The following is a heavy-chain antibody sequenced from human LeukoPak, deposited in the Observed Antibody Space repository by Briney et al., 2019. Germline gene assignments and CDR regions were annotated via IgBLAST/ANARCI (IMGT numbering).Heavy chain of an antibody. CDR2: IIPIFGTA. J-gene: IGHJ3*02. V-gene: IGHV1-69*05. D-gene: IGHD3-22*01. Sequence: SVKVSCKASGGTFSSYAISWVRQAPGQGLEWMGGIIPIFGTANYAQKFQGRVTITTDESTSTAYMELSSLRSEDTAVYYCARTLTHYYDSSGLAFDIWGQGTMVTASS. CDR3: ARTLTHYYDSSGLAFDI. CDR1: GGTFSSYA.